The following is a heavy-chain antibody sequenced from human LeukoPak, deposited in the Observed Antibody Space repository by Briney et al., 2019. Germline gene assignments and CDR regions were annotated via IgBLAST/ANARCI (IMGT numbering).Heavy chain of an antibody. CDR1: GYTFTSYG. CDR3: ARGKMVRGAGDWFDP. D-gene: IGHD3-10*01. Sequence: ASVKVSCKASGYTFTSYGISWVRQAPGQGLEWMGWISAYNGNTNYAQKLQGRVTITTDTSTSTAYMELRSLRSDDTAVYYWARGKMVRGAGDWFDPWGQGTLVTVSS. V-gene: IGHV1-18*01. CDR2: ISAYNGNT. J-gene: IGHJ5*02.